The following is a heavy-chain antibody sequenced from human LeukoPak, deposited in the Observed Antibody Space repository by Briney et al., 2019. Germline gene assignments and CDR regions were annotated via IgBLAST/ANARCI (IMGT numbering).Heavy chain of an antibody. D-gene: IGHD3-22*01. CDR1: GFTFSSYA. J-gene: IGHJ4*02. CDR3: AKPPRGYYSLYYFDY. CDR2: ISGSGGST. Sequence: GGSLRLSCAASGFTFSSYAMSWVRQAPGKGLEGVSAISGSGGSTYYADSVKGRFTISRDNSKNTLYLQMNSLRAEDTAVYYCAKPPRGYYSLYYFDYWGQGTLVTVSS. V-gene: IGHV3-23*01.